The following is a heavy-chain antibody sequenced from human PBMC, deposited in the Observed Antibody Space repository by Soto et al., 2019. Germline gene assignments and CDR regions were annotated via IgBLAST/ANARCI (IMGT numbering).Heavy chain of an antibody. CDR1: GFTFTSSA. CDR2: IVVGSGNT. Sequence: SVKVSCKASGFTFTSSAVQWVRQARGQRLEWIGWIVVGSGNTNYAQKFQERVTITRDMSTSTAYMELSSLRSEDTAVYYCAEAHTVSDLTTVTTSDFWGQGTLVNVSS. J-gene: IGHJ4*02. D-gene: IGHD4-17*01. V-gene: IGHV1-58*01. CDR3: AEAHTVSDLTTVTTSDF.